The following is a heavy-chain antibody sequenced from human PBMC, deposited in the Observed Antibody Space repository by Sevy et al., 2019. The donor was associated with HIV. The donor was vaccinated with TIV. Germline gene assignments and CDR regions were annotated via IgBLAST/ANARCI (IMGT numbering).Heavy chain of an antibody. V-gene: IGHV3-30-3*01. CDR1: GLTFSSYA. D-gene: IGHD2-2*01. CDR2: ISYDGSNK. J-gene: IGHJ6*02. Sequence: GGSLRLSCAASGLTFSSYAMHWVRQAPGKGLEWVALISYDGSNKYYADSVKGRFTISRDNSKNTLYLQMNSLRAEDTAVYYCARMGQEGVVPAARSTYYYYGMDVWGQGTTVTVSS. CDR3: ARMGQEGVVPAARSTYYYYGMDV.